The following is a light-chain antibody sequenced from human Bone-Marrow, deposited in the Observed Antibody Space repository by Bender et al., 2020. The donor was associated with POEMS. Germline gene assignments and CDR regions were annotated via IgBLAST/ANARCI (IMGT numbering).Light chain of an antibody. J-gene: IGLJ3*02. CDR2: YNI. CDR1: SSNIGTGYD. V-gene: IGLV1-40*01. Sequence: QSVLTQPPSVSGAPGQRVTISCSGSSSNIGTGYDVHWYQQLPGTAPKLLIYYNINRHSGVPDRFSGSKSGTSASLAITGLQVDDEADYYCQSYDISLSAWVFGGGTKLTVL. CDR3: QSYDISLSAWV.